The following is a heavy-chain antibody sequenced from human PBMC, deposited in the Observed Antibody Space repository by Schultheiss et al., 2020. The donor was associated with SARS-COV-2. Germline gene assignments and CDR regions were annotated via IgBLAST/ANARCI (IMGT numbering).Heavy chain of an antibody. D-gene: IGHD3-9*01. Sequence: GGSLRLSCAASGFTFSDYYMSWVRQAPGKGLEWVAVIWYDGSNKYYADSVKGRFTISRDNSKNTLYLQMNSLRAEDTAVYYCASDILTGYCFDYWGQGTLVTVSS. CDR3: ASDILTGYCFDY. V-gene: IGHV3-33*08. J-gene: IGHJ4*02. CDR2: IWYDGSNK. CDR1: GFTFSDYY.